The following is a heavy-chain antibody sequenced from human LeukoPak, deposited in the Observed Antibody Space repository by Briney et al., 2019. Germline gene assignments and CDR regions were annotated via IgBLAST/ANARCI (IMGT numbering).Heavy chain of an antibody. CDR3: ARARGYSYVQRFDY. D-gene: IGHD5-18*01. J-gene: IGHJ4*02. CDR2: IKQDGSEK. Sequence: GGSLRLSCEASGFTFSSYWMSWVRQAPGKGLEWVANIKQDGSEKYYVDSVKGRFTISRDNAKNSLYLQMNSLRAEDTAVYYCARARGYSYVQRFDYWGQGTLVTVSS. V-gene: IGHV3-7*03. CDR1: GFTFSSYW.